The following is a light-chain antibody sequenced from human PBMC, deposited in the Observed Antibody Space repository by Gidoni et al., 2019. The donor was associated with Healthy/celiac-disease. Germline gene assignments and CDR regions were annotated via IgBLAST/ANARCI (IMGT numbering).Light chain of an antibody. CDR1: QSVSSY. J-gene: IGKJ1*01. CDR2: GAS. V-gene: IGKV3-20*01. CDR3: QQYGSSPQT. Sequence: EFVLTQSPGTLSLSPGERATLSCRASQSVSSYLAWYQQKPGQAPSLLIYGASTRATGIPDRFSGSGYGTDFTLIISRLEVEDFEVYYCQQYGSSPQTFGQGTKVEIK.